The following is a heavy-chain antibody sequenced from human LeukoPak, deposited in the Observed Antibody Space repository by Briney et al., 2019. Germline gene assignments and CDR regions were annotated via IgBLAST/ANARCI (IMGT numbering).Heavy chain of an antibody. CDR2: FDPEDGET. J-gene: IGHJ4*02. D-gene: IGHD2-2*01. CDR1: GYTLTELS. Sequence: GASVKVSCKVSGYTLTELSMHWVRQAPGKGLEWMGGFDPEDGETIYAQKFQGRVTMTEDTSTDTAYMELNSLRSEDTAVYYCATAKGYCSSTSCPLPDYWGQGTLVTVSS. CDR3: ATAKGYCSSTSCPLPDY. V-gene: IGHV1-24*01.